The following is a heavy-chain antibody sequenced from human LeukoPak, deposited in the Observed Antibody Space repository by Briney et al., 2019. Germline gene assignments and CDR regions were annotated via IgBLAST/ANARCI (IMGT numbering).Heavy chain of an antibody. CDR2: ISAYNGNT. D-gene: IGHD2-15*01. CDR3: ARDLGYCSGGSCSSRWFDP. CDR1: GYTFTSYG. J-gene: IGHJ5*02. V-gene: IGHV1-18*01. Sequence: ASVKVSCKASGYTFTSYGISWVRQAPGQGLEWMGWISAYNGNTNYAQKLQGRVTMTTDTSTSTAYMELRSLRSDDTAVYYCARDLGYCSGGSCSSRWFDPWGQGTLVTVSS.